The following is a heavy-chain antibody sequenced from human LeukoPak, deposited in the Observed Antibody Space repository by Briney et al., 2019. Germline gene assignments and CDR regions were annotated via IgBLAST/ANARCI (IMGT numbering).Heavy chain of an antibody. CDR1: GGSFTDYF. J-gene: IGHJ6*02. V-gene: IGHV4-34*01. CDR2: INDYTGDT. Sequence: SETLSLTCTVFGGSFTDYFWTWIRHSPGKGLEWVGEINDYTGDTNYNPSLNSRVSISLEKSKNQFSLELRSVTAADTAVYYCARGRIAKIVVVHSFSYGMDVWGQGTTVTVSS. CDR3: ARGRIAKIVVVHSFSYGMDV. D-gene: IGHD3-22*01.